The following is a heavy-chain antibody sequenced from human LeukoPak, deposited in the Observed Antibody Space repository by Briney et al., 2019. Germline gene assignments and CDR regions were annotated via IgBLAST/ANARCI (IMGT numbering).Heavy chain of an antibody. Sequence: PGGSLRLSCAASGFTFSSYGMNWVRQAPGKGLEWVAIISSDVSKKCHADSVKGRFTISRDNSKNTLYLQMNSLRAEDTAVYYCAKQARRAYYYGSGTYAGSHYFDYWGQGTLVTVSS. CDR1: GFTFSSYG. J-gene: IGHJ4*02. CDR3: AKQARRAYYYGSGTYAGSHYFDY. V-gene: IGHV3-30*18. CDR2: ISSDVSKK. D-gene: IGHD3-10*01.